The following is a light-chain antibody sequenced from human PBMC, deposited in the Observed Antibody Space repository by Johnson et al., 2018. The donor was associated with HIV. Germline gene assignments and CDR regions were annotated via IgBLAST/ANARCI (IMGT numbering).Light chain of an antibody. CDR1: SSNIGNNY. CDR2: ENN. Sequence: QSVLTQPPSVSAAPGQKVTISCSGSSSNIGNNYVSWYQQLPGTAPKLLIYENNKRPSGIPDRFSGSKSGTSATLGLTGLQTGDEADYYCGTWDGSLSAGDFGTVTKVTVL. J-gene: IGLJ1*01. CDR3: GTWDGSLSAGD. V-gene: IGLV1-51*02.